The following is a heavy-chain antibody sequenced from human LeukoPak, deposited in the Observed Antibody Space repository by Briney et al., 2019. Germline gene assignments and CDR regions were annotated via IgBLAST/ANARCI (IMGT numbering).Heavy chain of an antibody. Sequence: GGSLRLSCAASGFTFSNSWMSWVRQAPGKGLEWVANIKQDGSEKNYADSVKGRFTISRDNAKNSLFLQMNSLRAEDTAVYYCAREGGSYYSAFDYWGQGTLVTVSS. V-gene: IGHV3-7*01. CDR1: GFTFSNSW. D-gene: IGHD3-10*01. CDR3: AREGGSYYSAFDY. J-gene: IGHJ4*02. CDR2: IKQDGSEK.